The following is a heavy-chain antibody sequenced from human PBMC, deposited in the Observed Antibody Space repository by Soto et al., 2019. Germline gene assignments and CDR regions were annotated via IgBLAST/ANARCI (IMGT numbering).Heavy chain of an antibody. CDR1: GFSFSYYG. Sequence: QVRLVESGGGVVQPGRSLRVSYAASGFSFSYYGMHWVRQAPGQGLEWVAVISFDGSQEYYGDSLKGRFTISRDNSKSTLYLQMNSLRPEDTAIYYCARDQDYGDVGGMDVWGQGTTVTVSS. CDR2: ISFDGSQE. CDR3: ARDQDYGDVGGMDV. D-gene: IGHD4-17*01. V-gene: IGHV3-30*03. J-gene: IGHJ6*02.